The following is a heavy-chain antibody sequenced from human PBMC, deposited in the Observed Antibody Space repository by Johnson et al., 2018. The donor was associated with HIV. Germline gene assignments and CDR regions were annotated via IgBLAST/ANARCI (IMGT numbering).Heavy chain of an antibody. CDR1: GFTFSTYG. CDR2: TWYDGSNQ. CDR3: ARGAAVSGTLVDPFDI. V-gene: IGHV3-33*01. J-gene: IGHJ3*02. Sequence: QVQLVESGGGVVQPGRSLRLSCAASGFTFSTYGMHWVRQAPGKGLEWVAVTWYDGSNQYYADSVNGRFTISRDNSKDTLYMEMNNLRLEDTAVYYCARGAAVSGTLVDPFDIWGRGTMVTVSS. D-gene: IGHD1-26*01.